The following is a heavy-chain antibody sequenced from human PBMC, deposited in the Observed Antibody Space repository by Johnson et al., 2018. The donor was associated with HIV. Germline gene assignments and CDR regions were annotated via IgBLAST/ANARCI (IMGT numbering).Heavy chain of an antibody. Sequence: VQLVESGGGLVQPGGSLRLSCAASGFTFSSYFMSWVRQAPGKGLEWVANINQDGSEKYYVDSVKGRFTISRDNAKNSLNLQMNSLRAEDTAVYYCARVLREYYYDSSGPQNAFDIWGRGTMVTVSS. V-gene: IGHV3-7*01. CDR2: INQDGSEK. J-gene: IGHJ3*02. CDR3: ARVLREYYYDSSGPQNAFDI. D-gene: IGHD3-22*01. CDR1: GFTFSSYF.